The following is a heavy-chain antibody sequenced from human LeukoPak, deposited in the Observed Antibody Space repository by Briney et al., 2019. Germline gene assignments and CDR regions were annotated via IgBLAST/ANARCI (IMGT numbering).Heavy chain of an antibody. CDR3: ARDPLSSIPYYYYGMDV. CDR2: ISYDGSNK. J-gene: IGHJ6*02. D-gene: IGHD6-6*01. CDR1: AFTLSNYA. V-gene: IGHV3-30-3*01. Sequence: GGSLRLSCAASAFTLSNYAMHWVRQAPGKGLEWVVIISYDGSNKYYADSVKGRFTISRDNSKNTLYLQMNSLRDEDTAVYYCARDPLSSIPYYYYGMDVWGQGTTVTVSS.